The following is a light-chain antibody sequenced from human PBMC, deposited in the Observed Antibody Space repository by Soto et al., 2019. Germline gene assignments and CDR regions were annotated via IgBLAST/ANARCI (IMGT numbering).Light chain of an antibody. CDR1: QSINNN. Sequence: EIVMTQSPATLSVSLGESATLSCRASQSINNNLAWYQQRPGQAPRLLIYGASSRATGIPDRFSGSGSGTDFTLTISSLQPEDFATYYCQQLNSYPITFGQGTRLEIK. V-gene: IGKV3D-15*01. J-gene: IGKJ5*01. CDR2: GAS. CDR3: QQLNSYPIT.